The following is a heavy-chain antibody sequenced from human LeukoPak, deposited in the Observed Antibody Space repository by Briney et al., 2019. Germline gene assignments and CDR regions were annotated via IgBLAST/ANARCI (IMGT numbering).Heavy chain of an antibody. J-gene: IGHJ4*02. CDR2: INPNSGGT. V-gene: IGHV1-2*02. CDR1: GYTFTGYY. CDR3: ARGGLDVMNTGLWKPLEY. D-gene: IGHD5-18*01. Sequence: GASVKVSCKASGYTFTGYYIHWVRQAPGQGLEWMGWINPNSGGTNYAQKFQGRVTMTRDTSISTAYMDLRRLTSDDTALYYCARGGLDVMNTGLWKPLEYWGQGTPVTVSS.